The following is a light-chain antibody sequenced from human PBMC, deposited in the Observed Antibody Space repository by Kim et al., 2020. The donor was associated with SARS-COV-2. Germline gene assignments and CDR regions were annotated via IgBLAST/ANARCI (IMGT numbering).Light chain of an antibody. J-gene: IGKJ5*01. CDR2: DAS. CDR3: QQYGSSPIT. Sequence: PGARATRSCGASKRINYRDLARYQHKPGLAPRLLIYDASSRATGIPDRFSGSGSGTDVTLTISRLEPEDFTVYYCQQYGSSPITFAQGTRLEIK. CDR1: KRINYRD. V-gene: IGKV3D-20*01.